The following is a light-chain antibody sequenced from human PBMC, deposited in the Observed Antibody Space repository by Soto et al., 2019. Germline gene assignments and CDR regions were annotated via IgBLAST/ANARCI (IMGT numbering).Light chain of an antibody. V-gene: IGKV1-5*03. CDR2: KAS. CDR1: QNINRW. Sequence: DIQMTQSPSTLSAYVGDTVTITCRASQNINRWLAWYQQKPGKSPKLLIYKASGLEDGFPSRFSGRGSGTEFILTISSLQPDDFATYYCQQYNSYSSFGGGTKVEIK. J-gene: IGKJ4*01. CDR3: QQYNSYSS.